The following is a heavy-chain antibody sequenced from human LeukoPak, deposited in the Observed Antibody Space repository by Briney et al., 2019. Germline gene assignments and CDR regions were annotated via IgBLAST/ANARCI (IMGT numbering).Heavy chain of an antibody. CDR1: GFTFSSYA. D-gene: IGHD3-10*02. V-gene: IGHV3-23*01. J-gene: IGHJ4*02. CDR2: ISGRGDNT. CDR3: ARGRGGDYVPSRFDY. Sequence: GGSLRLSCAASGFTFSSYAMGWVRQAPGRGLEWVASISGRGDNTYYADSVEGRFTVSRDNSKNTLYLQMNSLRAEDTALYYCARGRGGDYVPSRFDYWGQGTLVTVSS.